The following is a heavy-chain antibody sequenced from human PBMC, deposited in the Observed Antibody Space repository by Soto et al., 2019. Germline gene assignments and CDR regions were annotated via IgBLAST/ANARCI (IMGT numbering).Heavy chain of an antibody. CDR1: GASITTNHW. CDR2: INHSGST. D-gene: IGHD3-22*01. J-gene: IGHJ5*02. Sequence: PSETQSLTCAVSGASITTNHWWSWVRQPPGKGLEWIGEINHSGSTNYNPSLKSRVTISVDTSKNQFSLKLSSVTAADTAVYYCARGDYYDSSGYSWFDPWGQGTLVTSPQ. CDR3: ARGDYYDSSGYSWFDP. V-gene: IGHV4-4*02.